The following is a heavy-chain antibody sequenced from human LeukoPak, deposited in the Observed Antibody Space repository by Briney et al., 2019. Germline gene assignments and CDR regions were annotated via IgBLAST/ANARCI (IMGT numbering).Heavy chain of an antibody. CDR2: INQSGST. Sequence: PSETLSLTCAVYGGSLSGYYWRWIRQPPGKGLEWIGEINQSGSTNYKPSLTSRVTISVDTSKNQFSLKLSSVTAADTAVYYCASGPYYYYYMDVWGKGTTVTVSS. CDR1: GGSLSGYY. CDR3: ASGPYYYYYMDV. J-gene: IGHJ6*03. V-gene: IGHV4-34*01.